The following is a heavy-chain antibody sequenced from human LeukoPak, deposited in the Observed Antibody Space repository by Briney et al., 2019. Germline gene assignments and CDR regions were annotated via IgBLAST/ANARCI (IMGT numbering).Heavy chain of an antibody. V-gene: IGHV1-69*13. Sequence: SVKVSCKASGGTFSSYAISWVRQAPGQGLEWMGGIIPIFGTANYAQKFQGRVTITADESTSTAYMELSSLRSEDTAVYYCARLYLPATRFDYWGQGTLVTVSS. CDR2: IIPIFGTA. CDR3: ARLYLPATRFDY. CDR1: GGTFSSYA. D-gene: IGHD5-24*01. J-gene: IGHJ4*02.